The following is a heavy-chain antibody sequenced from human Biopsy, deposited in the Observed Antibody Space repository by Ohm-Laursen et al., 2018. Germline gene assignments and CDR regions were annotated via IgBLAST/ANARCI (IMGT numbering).Heavy chain of an antibody. V-gene: IGHV1-8*01. D-gene: IGHD1-26*01. CDR3: ARWETTLGRSLDS. J-gene: IGHJ4*02. CDR1: GYTFTSHD. Sequence: ASVKVSCNASGYTFTSHDINWVRQATGQGLPPPPRMSPNTGNTVYAQRFQDRVTMTSDTSTGTAYMELTSLTSDDTAVYFCARWETTLGRSLDSWGQGTLVAVSS. CDR2: MSPNTGNT.